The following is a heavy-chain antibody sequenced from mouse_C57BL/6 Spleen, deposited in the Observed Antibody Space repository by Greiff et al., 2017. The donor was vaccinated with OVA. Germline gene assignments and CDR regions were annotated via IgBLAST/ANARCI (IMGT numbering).Heavy chain of an antibody. D-gene: IGHD3-2*02. V-gene: IGHV1-22*01. CDR1: GYTFTDYN. CDR2: INPNNGGT. J-gene: IGHJ2*01. Sequence: VQLKQSGPELVKPGASVKMSCKASGYTFTDYNMHWVKQSHGKSLEWIGYINPNNGGTSYNQKFKGKATLTVNKSSSTAYMELRSLTSEDSAVYYCARKTDSSGYFDYWGQGTTLTVSS. CDR3: ARKTDSSGYFDY.